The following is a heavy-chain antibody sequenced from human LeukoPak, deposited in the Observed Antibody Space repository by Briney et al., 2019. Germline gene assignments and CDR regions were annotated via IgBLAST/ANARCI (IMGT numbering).Heavy chain of an antibody. CDR2: IKQDGSEK. D-gene: IGHD3-16*02. V-gene: IGHV3-7*01. Sequence: GGSLRLSCAASGFTFSSYWMSWVRQAPGKGLEWVANIKQDGSEKYYVDSVKGRFTISRDNAKNSLYLQMNSLRAEDTAVYYCARDRGSVYRSDYFDYWGQGTLVAVSS. J-gene: IGHJ4*02. CDR1: GFTFSSYW. CDR3: ARDRGSVYRSDYFDY.